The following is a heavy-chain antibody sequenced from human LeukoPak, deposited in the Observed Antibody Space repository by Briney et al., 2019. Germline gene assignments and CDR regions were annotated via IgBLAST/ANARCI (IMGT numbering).Heavy chain of an antibody. CDR1: GYSFTSYW. CDR3: ARRPTVVTPWGAFDI. V-gene: IGHV5-51*03. Sequence: KPGESLKISCKGSGYSFTSYWIGWVRQMPGKGLEWMGIIYPGDSETRYSPSFQGQVTISADKSISTAYLQWSSLKASDTAMYYCARRPTVVTPWGAFDIWGQGTMLTVSS. D-gene: IGHD4-23*01. CDR2: IYPGDSET. J-gene: IGHJ3*02.